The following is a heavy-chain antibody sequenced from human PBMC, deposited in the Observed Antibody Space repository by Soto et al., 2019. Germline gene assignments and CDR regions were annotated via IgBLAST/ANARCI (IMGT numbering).Heavy chain of an antibody. CDR3: AKLTGRYFDY. J-gene: IGHJ4*02. Sequence: QVQLVQSGTEVKKSGASMKISCKASGYTFTSHAVHWVRQAPGQRLAWIGWINVGNGNTKYSQTFQGRVTITRDTSANTAYMELSSLGSEDTAVYYCAKLTGRYFDYWGQGTLVTVSS. CDR1: GYTFTSHA. CDR2: INVGNGNT. D-gene: IGHD1-1*01. V-gene: IGHV1-3*01.